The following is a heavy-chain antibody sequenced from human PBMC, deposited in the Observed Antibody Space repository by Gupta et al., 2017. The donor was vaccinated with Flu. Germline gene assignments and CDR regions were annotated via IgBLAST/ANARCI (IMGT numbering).Heavy chain of an antibody. D-gene: IGHD2-15*01. V-gene: IGHV4-34*01. CDR1: RGSYSSFY. J-gene: IGHJ3*02. Sequence: QVQVQQWGAGLLKPSETLSLNCVVFRGSYSSFYWSWIRQSPGKGLEWIGEIDHDGGTKYNPNLESRVTMSLDMSKSQFSLKLHSVTAADTAIYYCAKSRWYRDAFETWGQGTSVTVSS. CDR3: AKSRWYRDAFET. CDR2: IDHDGGT.